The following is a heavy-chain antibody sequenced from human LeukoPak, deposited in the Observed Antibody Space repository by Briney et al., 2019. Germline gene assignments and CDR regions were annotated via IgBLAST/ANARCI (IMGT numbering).Heavy chain of an antibody. J-gene: IGHJ6*03. CDR1: GFTFDDYG. CDR2: IDWNGGST. V-gene: IGHV3-20*04. Sequence: PGGSLRLSCAASGFTFDDYGMSWVRQAPGKGLEWVSGIDWNGGSTGYADSVKGRFTISRDNAKNSLYLQMNSLRAEDTAVYYCAREATIAPPGDYYMDVWGKGTTVTISS. CDR3: AREATIAPPGDYYMDV. D-gene: IGHD6-13*01.